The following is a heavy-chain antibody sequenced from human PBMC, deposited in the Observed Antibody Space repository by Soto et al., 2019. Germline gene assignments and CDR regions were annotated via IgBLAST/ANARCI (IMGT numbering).Heavy chain of an antibody. Sequence: SETLSLTCAVYGGSFSGYYWAWIRQPPGTGLEWIGEINHSGSTNYNPSLKSRVTISVDTSKNQFSLKLTSVTAADTAVYYCARDKITGRFDYWGQGTLVTVSS. V-gene: IGHV4-34*01. D-gene: IGHD2-8*02. CDR1: GGSFSGYY. J-gene: IGHJ4*02. CDR3: ARDKITGRFDY. CDR2: INHSGST.